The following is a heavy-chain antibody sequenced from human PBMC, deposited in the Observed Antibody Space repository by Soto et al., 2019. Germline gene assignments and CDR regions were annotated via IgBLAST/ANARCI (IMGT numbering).Heavy chain of an antibody. D-gene: IGHD5-12*01. CDR3: ARELSGSWYNWFDP. Sequence: GGSLRLSCAASGFSVSSNSMSWVRQAPGKGLEWVSVIHSDVTTYYADSVKGRFIISRDNSKDALYLQMNRLRAEDTAVYYCARELSGSWYNWFDPWGQGTLVTVSS. CDR1: GFSVSSNS. CDR2: IHSDVTT. V-gene: IGHV3-53*01. J-gene: IGHJ5*02.